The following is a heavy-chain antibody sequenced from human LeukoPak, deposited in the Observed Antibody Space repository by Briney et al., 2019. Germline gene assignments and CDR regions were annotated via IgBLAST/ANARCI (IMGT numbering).Heavy chain of an antibody. J-gene: IGHJ5*02. CDR2: IYYSGNT. V-gene: IGHV4-39*01. Sequence: TSETLSLTCIVSGGSISTSAYYWGWIRQPPGEGLQWIGSIYYSGNTYYNSSLKSRVTISVDTSTSQFSLRLSSVTAADTAVYYCARHVALDIEYSSSSNWFDPWGQGTLVTVSS. CDR3: ARHVALDIEYSSSSNWFDP. D-gene: IGHD6-13*01. CDR1: GGSISTSAYY.